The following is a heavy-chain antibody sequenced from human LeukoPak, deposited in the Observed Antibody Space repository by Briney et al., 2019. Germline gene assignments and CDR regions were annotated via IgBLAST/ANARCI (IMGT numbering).Heavy chain of an antibody. J-gene: IGHJ4*02. CDR2: ISSSSSTI. V-gene: IGHV3-48*02. Sequence: PGGSLRLSCAASGFTFISYGMNWVRQAPWKGLEWVSSISSSSSTIYYADSVKGRFTISRDNAKNSLYLQMNSLRNEDTAVYYCAAVCYPHGSGSYSIFGSGSGTHCFDYWGQGTLVTVSS. CDR3: AAVCYPHGSGSYSIFGSGSGTHCFDY. D-gene: IGHD3-10*01. CDR1: GFTFISYG.